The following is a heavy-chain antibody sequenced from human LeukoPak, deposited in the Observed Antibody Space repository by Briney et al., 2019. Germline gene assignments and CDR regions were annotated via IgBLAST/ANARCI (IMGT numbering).Heavy chain of an antibody. V-gene: IGHV4-4*07. CDR1: GGSISSYY. D-gene: IGHD6-6*01. CDR3: ARNRQLVPGDWFDP. J-gene: IGHJ5*02. CDR2: IYTSGST. Sequence: SETLSLTCTVSGGSISSYYWSWIRQPAGKGLKWIGRIYTSGSTNYNPSLKSRVTMSVDTSKNQFSLKLSSVTAADTAVYYCARNRQLVPGDWFDPWGQGTLVTVSS.